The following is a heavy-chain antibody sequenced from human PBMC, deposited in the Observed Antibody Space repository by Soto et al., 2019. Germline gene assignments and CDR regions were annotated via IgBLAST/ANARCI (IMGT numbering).Heavy chain of an antibody. D-gene: IGHD3-10*01. J-gene: IGHJ5*02. CDR2: VSYDGENQ. CDR1: GFSFSHYA. Sequence: GGSLRLSCAASGFSFSHYAMHWVRQPPGKGLEWVAPVSYDGENQYFTDSVRGRFTISRDNSKTAVYLEMNNLRLDDTATYYCVSPHSESSNAFDLWGQGTLVTVSS. CDR3: VSPHSESSNAFDL. V-gene: IGHV3-30*04.